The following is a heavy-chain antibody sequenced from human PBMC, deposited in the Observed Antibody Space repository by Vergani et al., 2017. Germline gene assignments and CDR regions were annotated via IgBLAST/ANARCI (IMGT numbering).Heavy chain of an antibody. CDR3: ARKHISNYYDSSGYYYMGYYYGMYV. V-gene: IGHV3-33*01. CDR2: IWYDGSNK. Sequence: QVQLVESGGGVVQPGRSLRLSCAASGFTFSSYGMHWVRQAPGKGLEWVAVIWYDGSNKYYADSVKGRFTISRDNSKNTLYLQMNSLRAEDTAVYYCARKHISNYYDSSGYYYMGYYYGMYVWGQGTTVTVSS. J-gene: IGHJ6*02. D-gene: IGHD3-22*01. CDR1: GFTFSSYG.